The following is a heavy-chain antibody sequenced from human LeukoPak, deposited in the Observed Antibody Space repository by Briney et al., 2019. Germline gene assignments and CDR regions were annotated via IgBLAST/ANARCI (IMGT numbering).Heavy chain of an antibody. J-gene: IGHJ2*01. CDR1: GYSENFYG. CDR3: ARVGGYYPSHWYFDL. D-gene: IGHD3-22*01. Sequence: GASVKVSCKTSGYSENFYGITWVRQVAGQGLEWMGWISAQHGQTEYAPNSQDRVTMTTDTYTNTAYMELRSLRSDDTAVYYCARVGGYYPSHWYFDLWGRGTLVTVSS. CDR2: ISAQHGQT. V-gene: IGHV1-18*01.